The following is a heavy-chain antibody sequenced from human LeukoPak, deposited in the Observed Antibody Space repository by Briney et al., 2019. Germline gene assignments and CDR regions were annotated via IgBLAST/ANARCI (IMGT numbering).Heavy chain of an antibody. V-gene: IGHV4-39*01. Sequence: SETLSLTCTVSGGSISSSNYYWGWIRQPPGKGLEWIGSIYYSGRTYYNPSLKSRVTISVNTSKKQFSLKLSSVTAADTAVYYCARGRPDGSGSYYKFDPWGQGTLVTVSS. D-gene: IGHD3-10*01. J-gene: IGHJ5*02. CDR2: IYYSGRT. CDR1: GGSISSSNYY. CDR3: ARGRPDGSGSYYKFDP.